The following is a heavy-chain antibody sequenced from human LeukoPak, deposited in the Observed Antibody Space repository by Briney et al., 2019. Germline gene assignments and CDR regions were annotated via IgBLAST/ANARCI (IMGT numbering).Heavy chain of an antibody. J-gene: IGHJ4*02. CDR2: INHSGST. CDR3: ARGALDDSSGSY. D-gene: IGHD3-22*01. CDR1: GGSFSGYY. Sequence: SETLSLTCAVYGGSFSGYYWSWIRQPPGKGLEWIGEINHSGSTNYNPSLKSRVTISVDTSKNQFSLKLSSVTAADTAVYYCARGALDDSSGSYWGQGTLVTVSS. V-gene: IGHV4-34*01.